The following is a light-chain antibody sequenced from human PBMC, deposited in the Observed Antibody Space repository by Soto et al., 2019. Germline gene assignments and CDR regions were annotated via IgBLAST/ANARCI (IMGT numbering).Light chain of an antibody. Sequence: QSVPTQPPSVSGAPGQRVTISCTGSSSNIGAGYDVHWYQQLPGTAPKLLIYGNSNRPSGVPDRFSGSKSGTSASLAITGLQAEDEADYYCQSYDSSLSGRWVFGGGTKLTVL. V-gene: IGLV1-40*01. J-gene: IGLJ3*02. CDR1: SSNIGAGYD. CDR2: GNS. CDR3: QSYDSSLSGRWV.